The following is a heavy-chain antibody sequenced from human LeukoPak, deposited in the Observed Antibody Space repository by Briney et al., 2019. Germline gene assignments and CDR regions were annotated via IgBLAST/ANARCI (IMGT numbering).Heavy chain of an antibody. Sequence: SETLSLTCTVSGGSISSSSYYWGWIRQSPGKGLEWIGSIYYSGSTYYNPSLKSRVTISVDTSKNQFSLKLSSVTAADTAVYYCARTTVINGFDYWGQGTLVTVSS. CDR1: GGSISSSSYY. J-gene: IGHJ5*01. CDR3: ARTTVINGFDY. D-gene: IGHD4-17*01. V-gene: IGHV4-39*07. CDR2: IYYSGST.